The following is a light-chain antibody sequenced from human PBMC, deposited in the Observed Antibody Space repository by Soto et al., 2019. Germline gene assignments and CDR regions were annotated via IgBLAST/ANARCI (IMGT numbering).Light chain of an antibody. J-gene: IGLJ3*02. CDR2: EGS. CDR3: CSSVGGPIWV. CDR1: SSDVGSYNL. Sequence: QSALTQPASVSGSPGQSITISCTGTSSDVGSYNLVSWYQQHPGKAPKLMIYEGSKRPSGVSNRFSGSKSGNTASLTISGLQAEDEADYYCCSSVGGPIWVFGGGTKLTVL. V-gene: IGLV2-23*01.